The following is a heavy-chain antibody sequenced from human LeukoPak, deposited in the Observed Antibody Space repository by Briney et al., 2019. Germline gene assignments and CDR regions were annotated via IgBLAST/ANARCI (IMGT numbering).Heavy chain of an antibody. J-gene: IGHJ4*02. CDR3: VRDRSRPNPFFDS. D-gene: IGHD6-13*01. V-gene: IGHV4-30-4*01. CDR1: GGSISSGDYY. Sequence: PSQTLSLTCTVSGGSISSGDYYWSWIRQPPGKGLEWIGYIHHSGSTYYYTPSLKSRVTMSVDTSKNQFSLKLSSVGAADTAVYYCVRDRSRPNPFFDSWGQGTLVTVSS. CDR2: IHHSGSTY.